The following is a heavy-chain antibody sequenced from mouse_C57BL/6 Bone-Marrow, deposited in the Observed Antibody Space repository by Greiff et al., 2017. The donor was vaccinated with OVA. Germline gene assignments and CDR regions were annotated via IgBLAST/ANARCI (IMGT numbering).Heavy chain of an antibody. Sequence: EVKLMESGGGLVKPGGSLKLSCAASGFTFSDYGMHWVRQAPEKGLEWVAYISSGSSTIYYADTVKGRFTISRDNAKNTLFLQMTSLRSEDTAMYYCARLYYGSSYWYFDVWGTGTTVTVSS. D-gene: IGHD1-1*01. V-gene: IGHV5-17*01. J-gene: IGHJ1*03. CDR1: GFTFSDYG. CDR2: ISSGSSTI. CDR3: ARLYYGSSYWYFDV.